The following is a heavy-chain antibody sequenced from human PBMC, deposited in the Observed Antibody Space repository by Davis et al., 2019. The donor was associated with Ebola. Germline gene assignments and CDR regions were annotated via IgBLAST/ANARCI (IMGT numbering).Heavy chain of an antibody. CDR3: ARRTPGPDY. CDR2: ISSSSSTI. J-gene: IGHJ4*02. V-gene: IGHV3-48*01. D-gene: IGHD1-14*01. CDR1: GFTFSSYS. Sequence: GESLKIPCAASGFTFSSYSMNWVRQAPGKGLEWVSYISSSSSTIYYADSVKGRFTISRDNAKNTLYLQMNSLRAEDTAVYYCARRTPGPDYWGQGTLVTVSS.